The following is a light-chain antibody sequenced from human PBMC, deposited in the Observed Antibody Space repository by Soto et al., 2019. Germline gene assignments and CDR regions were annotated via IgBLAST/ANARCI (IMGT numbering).Light chain of an antibody. J-gene: IGLJ2*01. CDR3: QSYDSSLSGVV. V-gene: IGLV1-40*01. CDR2: ANN. Sequence: QAVVTQPPSVSGAPGQRVTISCTGSTSNIGAGYDVHWYQQLPGTAPKLFIYANNNRPSGVPDRFSGSKSGTSASLAITGLPADDDDDYYCQSYDSSLSGVVFGGGTKLTVL. CDR1: TSNIGAGYD.